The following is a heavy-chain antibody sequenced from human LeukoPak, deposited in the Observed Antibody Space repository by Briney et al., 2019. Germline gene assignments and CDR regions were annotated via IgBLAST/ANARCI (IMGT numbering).Heavy chain of an antibody. J-gene: IGHJ4*02. D-gene: IGHD2-15*01. CDR1: GFTVSSNH. CDR2: IYSGGST. CDR3: ARVLLGYYFGY. V-gene: IGHV3-53*01. Sequence: GGSLRLSCAASGFTVSSNHMSWVRQAPGKGLEWVSVIYSGGSTYYADSVKGRFTISRDNSKNTLFLQMNSLRAEDTAVYYCARVLLGYYFGYWGQGTLVTASS.